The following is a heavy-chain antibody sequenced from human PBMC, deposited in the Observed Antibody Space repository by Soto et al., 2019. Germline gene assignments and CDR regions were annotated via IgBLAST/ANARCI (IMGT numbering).Heavy chain of an antibody. J-gene: IGHJ6*03. CDR1: GGSFSGYY. CDR2: INHSGST. D-gene: IGHD6-19*01. V-gene: IGHV4-34*01. CDR3: ARGPSTLAVGVDYYYYYYMDV. Sequence: SETLSLTCAVYGGSFSGYYWSWIRQPPGKGLEWIGEINHSGSTNYNPSLKSRVTISVDTSKNQFSLKLSSVTAADTAVYYCARGPSTLAVGVDYYYYYYMDVWGKGTTVTVSS.